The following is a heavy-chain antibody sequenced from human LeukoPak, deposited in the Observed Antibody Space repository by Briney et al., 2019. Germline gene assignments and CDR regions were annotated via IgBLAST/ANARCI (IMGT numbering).Heavy chain of an antibody. V-gene: IGHV4-30-2*01. J-gene: IGHJ4*02. CDR1: GGSISSGGYY. CDR2: IYHSGST. D-gene: IGHD3-3*01. CDR3: ARQSTFFGVVIIKGRVRGPFDY. Sequence: SQTLSLTCTVSGGSISSGGYYWSWIRQPPGKGLEWIGYIYHSGSTYYNPSLKSRVTISVDTSKNQFSLKLSSVTAADTAVYYCARQSTFFGVVIIKGRVRGPFDYWGQGTLVTVSS.